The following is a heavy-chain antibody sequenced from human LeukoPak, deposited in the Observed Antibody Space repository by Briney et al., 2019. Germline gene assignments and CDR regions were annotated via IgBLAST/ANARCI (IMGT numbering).Heavy chain of an antibody. CDR3: AKARAGDITAAFNY. V-gene: IGHV3-23*01. J-gene: IGHJ4*02. CDR2: ISASGGNP. CDR1: GFIFSNYA. Sequence: GGSLKLSCAASGFIFSNYAMSWVRQAPGKGLEWVSGISASGGNPYYADSVKGRFTISRDNSENTLNLQMNSLRAEDTAVYYCAKARAGDITAAFNYWGQGTLVTVSS. D-gene: IGHD6-13*01.